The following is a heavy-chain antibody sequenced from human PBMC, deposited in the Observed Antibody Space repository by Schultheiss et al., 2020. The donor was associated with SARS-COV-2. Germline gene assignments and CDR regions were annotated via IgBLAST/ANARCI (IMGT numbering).Heavy chain of an antibody. CDR3: ARVSIAAANWFDP. CDR1: GFTFSSYA. Sequence: GGSLRLSCAASGFTFSSYAMSWVRQAPGKGLEWVSYISSSGSTIYYADSVKGRFTMSRDNAKNSLYLQMNSLRAEDTAVYYCARVSIAAANWFDPWGQGTLVTVSS. V-gene: IGHV3-48*04. J-gene: IGHJ5*02. D-gene: IGHD6-25*01. CDR2: ISSSGSTI.